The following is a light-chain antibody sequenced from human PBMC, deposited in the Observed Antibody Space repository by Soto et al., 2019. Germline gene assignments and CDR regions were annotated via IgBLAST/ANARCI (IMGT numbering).Light chain of an antibody. CDR2: KAS. J-gene: IGKJ5*01. V-gene: IGKV1-5*03. CDR3: QQRSNWPPIT. Sequence: NQLTQSPSSLSASVGDRVTITCRASQTISSWLAWYQQKPGKAPKLLIYKASTLKSGVPSRFSGSGSGTDFTLTISSLEPEDFAVYYCQQRSNWPPITFGQGTRLENK. CDR1: QTISSW.